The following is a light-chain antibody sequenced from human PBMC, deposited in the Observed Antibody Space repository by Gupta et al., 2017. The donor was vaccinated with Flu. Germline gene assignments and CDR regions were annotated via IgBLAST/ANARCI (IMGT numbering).Light chain of an antibody. CDR2: GAS. Sequence: PGTLSVSPGERATLSCRASQSVSSNLAWYQQKPGQAPRLLIYGASTRATDIPARFSGSGSGTEFTLTISSLQSDDFAFYYCQQYNSWPITFGQGTRLEIK. CDR3: QQYNSWPIT. V-gene: IGKV3-15*01. J-gene: IGKJ5*01. CDR1: QSVSSN.